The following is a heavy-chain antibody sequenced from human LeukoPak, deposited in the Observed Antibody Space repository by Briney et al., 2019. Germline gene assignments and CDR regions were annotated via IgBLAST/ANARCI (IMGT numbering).Heavy chain of an antibody. CDR3: ARDTEPTGTAPYGMDV. Sequence: SETLSLTCTVSGGSISSYYWSWIRQPPGKGLEWIGYIYYSGSTNYNPSLKSRVTISVDTSKNQFSLKLNSVTAADTAVYYCARDTEPTGTAPYGMDVWGKGTTVTVSS. J-gene: IGHJ6*04. CDR2: IYYSGST. D-gene: IGHD1-1*01. V-gene: IGHV4-59*01. CDR1: GGSISSYY.